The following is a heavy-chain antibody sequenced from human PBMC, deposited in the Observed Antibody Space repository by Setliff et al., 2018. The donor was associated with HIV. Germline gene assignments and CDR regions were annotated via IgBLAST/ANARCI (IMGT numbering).Heavy chain of an antibody. J-gene: IGHJ4*02. CDR2: IYYSGST. D-gene: IGHD3-22*01. V-gene: IGHV4-38-2*01. CDR3: ARGSYYDTSGYRPGYFDY. CDR1: GYSISSGYY. Sequence: KSSETLSLTCAVSGYSISSGYYWGWIRQPPGKGLEWIGSIYYSGSTYYNPSLKSRVTISVDTTKKQFLLKLRSVTAADTAVYYCARGSYYDTSGYRPGYFDYWGQETLVTVSS.